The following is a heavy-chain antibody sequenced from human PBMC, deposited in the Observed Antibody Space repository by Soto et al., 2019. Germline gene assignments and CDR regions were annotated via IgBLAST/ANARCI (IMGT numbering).Heavy chain of an antibody. V-gene: IGHV3-23*01. CDR3: AKRASGSFYYFDF. CDR1: GFTFSSHA. CDR2: ISGSGGST. J-gene: IGHJ4*01. Sequence: PGGSLGLSCAASGFTFSSHAMSWVRQAPGKGLEWVSAISGSGGSTNYADSVKGRFTISRGISKNTLYLQMNSLRGEDPAVYYCAKRASGSFYYFDFCGHGTLVTVSS. D-gene: IGHD3-3*01.